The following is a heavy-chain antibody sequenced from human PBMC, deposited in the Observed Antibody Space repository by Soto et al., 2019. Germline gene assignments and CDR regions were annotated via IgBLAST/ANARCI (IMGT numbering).Heavy chain of an antibody. CDR1: GFTFNIYA. CDR2: IHSSSRYI. CDR3: ARGGQNFWMREDAFDM. V-gene: IGHV3-21*01. Sequence: PGGSLRLSCAASGFTFNIYALHWVRQAPGKGLEWVSSIHSSSRYIYYAGSVKGRLTISRDKAKNSLFLLMSSLRADDTAVYYCARGGQNFWMREDAFDMWGQGTMVTVSS. D-gene: IGHD3-3*01. J-gene: IGHJ3*02.